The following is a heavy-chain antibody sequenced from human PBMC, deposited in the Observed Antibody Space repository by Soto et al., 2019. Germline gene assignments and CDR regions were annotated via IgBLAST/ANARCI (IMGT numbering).Heavy chain of an antibody. V-gene: IGHV3-23*01. Sequence: EVQLLESGGGLVQPGGSLRLSCAASGFTFSSYAMSWVRQAPGKGLEWVSAISGSGGSTYYADSVKGRFTISRDNPKNTPYLQMNSLRAEDTAVYYCAKSPSVAAAENCAYWGQGTLVTVSS. CDR3: AKSPSVAAAENCAY. CDR1: GFTFSSYA. D-gene: IGHD6-13*01. CDR2: ISGSGGST. J-gene: IGHJ4*02.